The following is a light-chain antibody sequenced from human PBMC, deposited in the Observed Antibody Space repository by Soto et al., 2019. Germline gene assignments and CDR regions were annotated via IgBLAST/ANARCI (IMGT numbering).Light chain of an antibody. CDR2: DAF. Sequence: LVMTQSPATLSLSLGDRATLSCRASQSVSSNLPWYQQNPGQPPRLLIYDAFNRAPGIPARFSGGRYGTDFNLTISSLETEDFAVYYCQQRHNWPISFGQGTLLEL. CDR1: QSVSSN. CDR3: QQRHNWPIS. V-gene: IGKV3-11*01. J-gene: IGKJ5*01.